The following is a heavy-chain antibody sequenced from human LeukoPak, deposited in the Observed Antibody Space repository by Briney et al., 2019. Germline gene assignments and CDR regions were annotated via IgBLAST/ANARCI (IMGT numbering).Heavy chain of an antibody. CDR2: IRQDGSER. CDR1: GFTFSSYY. Sequence: GGSLRLSCAASGFTFSSYYMSWVRQAPGKGLEWVANIRQDGSERYYVDSVKGRFTISRDNAKNSLYLQMNSLRAEDTAVYYCASPPYYYYMDVWGKGTTVTVSS. CDR3: ASPPYYYYMDV. J-gene: IGHJ6*03. V-gene: IGHV3-7*01.